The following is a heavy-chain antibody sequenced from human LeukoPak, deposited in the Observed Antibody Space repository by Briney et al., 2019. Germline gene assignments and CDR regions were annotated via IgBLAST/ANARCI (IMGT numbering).Heavy chain of an antibody. CDR3: ARHLVGATRGFGY. CDR2: ISSSSSSI. V-gene: IGHV3-48*01. Sequence: GGSLRLSCAASGFTFSDYSMNWVRQAPGKGLEWVSYISSSSSSIYYADSVKGRFTISRDNVENSLYLQMNSLRAEDTAVYYCARHLVGATRGFGYWGQGTLVTVSS. J-gene: IGHJ4*02. D-gene: IGHD1-26*01. CDR1: GFTFSDYS.